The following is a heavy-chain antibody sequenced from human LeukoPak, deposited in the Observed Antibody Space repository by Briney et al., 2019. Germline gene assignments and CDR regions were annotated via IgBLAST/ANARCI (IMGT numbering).Heavy chain of an antibody. D-gene: IGHD3-10*01. CDR2: IIPIFGTA. Sequence: GASVKVSCKASGGTFSSYAISWVRQAPGQGLEWMGGIIPIFGTANYAQKFQGRVTITADKSTSTAYMELSSLRSEDTAVYYCARAFSVMVRGVMGYGMDVWGKGTTVTVSS. J-gene: IGHJ6*04. V-gene: IGHV1-69*06. CDR3: ARAFSVMVRGVMGYGMDV. CDR1: GGTFSSYA.